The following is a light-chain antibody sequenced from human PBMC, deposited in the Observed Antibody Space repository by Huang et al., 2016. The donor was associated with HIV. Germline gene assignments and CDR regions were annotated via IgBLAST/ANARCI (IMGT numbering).Light chain of an antibody. Sequence: DVVMTRSPLSLPVTLGQPASISCRSSQSLLHSDGNTYLIWLQQRPGHSPRRLIYKVSNRDSGVPDRFSGSGSGSDFTLRISRVEPEDVGVYYCMQGTHWPLTFGGGTKVEIK. CDR2: KVS. V-gene: IGKV2-30*02. CDR3: MQGTHWPLT. J-gene: IGKJ4*01. CDR1: QSLLHSDGNTY.